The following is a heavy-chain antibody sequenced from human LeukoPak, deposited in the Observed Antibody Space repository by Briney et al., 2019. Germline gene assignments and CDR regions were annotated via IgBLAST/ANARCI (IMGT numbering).Heavy chain of an antibody. D-gene: IGHD6-13*01. CDR2: LYYTGST. CDR1: GDSISPYY. V-gene: IGHV4-59*01. J-gene: IGHJ3*02. Sequence: SETLSLTCTVSGDSISPYYWGWIRQPPGKGLEWIGYLYYTGSTNYNPSLRSRVTISVDTSKDQFSLKLSSVTAADTAVYYCSRRSRAATGGAFDIWGQGTGVTVSS. CDR3: SRRSRAATGGAFDI.